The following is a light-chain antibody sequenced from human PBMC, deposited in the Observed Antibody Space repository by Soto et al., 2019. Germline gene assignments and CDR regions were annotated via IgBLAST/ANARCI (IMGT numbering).Light chain of an antibody. V-gene: IGKV3D-15*01. CDR2: GAS. CDR3: QHYNIWTYT. Sequence: EIVMTQSPATLSVSPGAGATLSCRASQIVSSNLAWYQQKPGQAPRRLIYGASTRATGITARFSASGSGTEFTLTISSLPSEDFAIYDCQHYNIWTYTVGQKGKLEI. J-gene: IGKJ2*01. CDR1: QIVSSN.